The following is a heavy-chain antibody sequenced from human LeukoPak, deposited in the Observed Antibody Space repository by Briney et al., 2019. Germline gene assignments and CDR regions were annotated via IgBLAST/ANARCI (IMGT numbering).Heavy chain of an antibody. J-gene: IGHJ4*02. CDR2: IKEDGSEK. Sequence: GGPLRLSCAASGFTFSSYWMSWVRQAPGKGLEWVANIKEDGSEKYYVASVKGRFTISRDNAKNSLYLQMNSLRTEDTALYYCAKAPPRGYSPGYSAYWGQGTLVTVSS. D-gene: IGHD5-18*01. V-gene: IGHV3-7*01. CDR1: GFTFSSYW. CDR3: AKAPPRGYSPGYSAY.